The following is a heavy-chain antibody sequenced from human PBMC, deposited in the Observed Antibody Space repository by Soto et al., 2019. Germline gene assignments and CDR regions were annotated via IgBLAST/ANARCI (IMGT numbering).Heavy chain of an antibody. J-gene: IGHJ6*02. D-gene: IGHD6-6*01. CDR2: ISGSGGST. Sequence: EVQLLESGGGLVQPGGSLRLSCAASGFTFSSYAMSWVRQAPGKGLEWVSAISGSGGSTYYADSVKGRFTISRDNSKNTLYRQMNSLRAEDTAVYYCAKDLPSGAARPQPSPSPNYYYYGMDVWGQGTTVTVSS. CDR3: AKDLPSGAARPQPSPSPNYYYYGMDV. CDR1: GFTFSSYA. V-gene: IGHV3-23*01.